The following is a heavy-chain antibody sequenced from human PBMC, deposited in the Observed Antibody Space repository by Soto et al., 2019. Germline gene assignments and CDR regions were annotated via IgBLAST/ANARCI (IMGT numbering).Heavy chain of an antibody. J-gene: IGHJ3*02. V-gene: IGHV1-8*01. CDR1: GYIFTSYD. CDR3: ARGAYYYGSESHYPADI. Sequence: QVQLVQSGAEVKNPGASVKVSCKASGYIFTSYDINWVRQATGQGPEWMGWMNPNSGNTDSAQKFQGRVTMTRDTSISTAYLELTSLRSEDTAVYYCARGAYYYGSESHYPADIWGQGTMGTVSS. D-gene: IGHD3-10*01. CDR2: MNPNSGNT.